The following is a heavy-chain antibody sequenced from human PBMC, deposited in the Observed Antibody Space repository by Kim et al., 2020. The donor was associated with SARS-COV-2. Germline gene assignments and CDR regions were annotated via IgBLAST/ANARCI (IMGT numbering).Heavy chain of an antibody. CDR3: ARPNYGGNFHYYYYGMDV. D-gene: IGHD4-17*01. J-gene: IGHJ6*02. CDR1: GYTFTSYG. Sequence: ASVKVSCKASGYTFTSYGISWVRQAPGQGLEWMGWISAYNGNTNYAQKLQGRVTMTTDTSTSTAYMELRSLRSDDTAVYYCARPNYGGNFHYYYYGMDVWGQGTTVTVSS. CDR2: ISAYNGNT. V-gene: IGHV1-18*01.